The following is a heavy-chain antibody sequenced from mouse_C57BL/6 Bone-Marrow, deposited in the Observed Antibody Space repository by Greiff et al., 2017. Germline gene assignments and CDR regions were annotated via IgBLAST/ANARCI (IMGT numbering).Heavy chain of an antibody. V-gene: IGHV1-18*01. CDR1: GYTFTDYN. CDR3: ASTWNYSNYREFDY. Sequence: VQLQQSGPELVKPGASVKIPCKASGYTFTDYNMDWVKQSHGKSLEWIGDINPNNGGTIYNQKFKGKATLTVDKSSNTASMELRRLTSEDTAVYYCASTWNYSNYREFDYWGQGTSLTVSA. CDR2: INPNNGGT. D-gene: IGHD2-5*01. J-gene: IGHJ2*02.